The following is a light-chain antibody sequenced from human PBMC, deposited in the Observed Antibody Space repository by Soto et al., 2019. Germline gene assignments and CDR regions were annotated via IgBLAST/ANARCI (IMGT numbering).Light chain of an antibody. Sequence: DIVMTQCPDSLAVSLGERATINCKSSQSVLYSSNNKNYLAWYQQKPGQPPKLLIYWASTRESGVPDRFSGSGSGTDFTLTISSLQAEDVAVYYCQQYYSIPLYTLGQGTKLEIK. CDR3: QQYYSIPLYT. V-gene: IGKV4-1*01. CDR1: QSVLYSSNNKNY. CDR2: WAS. J-gene: IGKJ2*01.